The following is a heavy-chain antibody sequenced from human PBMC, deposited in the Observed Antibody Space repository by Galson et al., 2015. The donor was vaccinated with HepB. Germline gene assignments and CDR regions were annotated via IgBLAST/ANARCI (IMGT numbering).Heavy chain of an antibody. D-gene: IGHD2-8*01. Sequence: SLRLSCAASGFTFSSHWMHWVRQAPGKGLVWVSRVHPDGSPTTYADSVRGRFAVSRDNAKSTLYLQMDSLRAEDTAVYYCAWDKWADDVFDIWDRGTMVTVSS. J-gene: IGHJ3*02. V-gene: IGHV3-74*01. CDR3: AWDKWADDVFDI. CDR1: GFTFSSHW. CDR2: VHPDGSPT.